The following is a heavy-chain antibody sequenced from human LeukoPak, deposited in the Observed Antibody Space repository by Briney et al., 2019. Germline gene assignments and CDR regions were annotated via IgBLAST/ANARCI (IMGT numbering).Heavy chain of an antibody. CDR3: AKDGAGGYNWTYFDY. D-gene: IGHD1-20*01. CDR1: GFTFSSYA. Sequence: PGGSLRLSCAASGFTFSSYAMSWVRQAPGKGLEWVSAISGSGGSTYYADSVKGRFTISSDNSKNTLYLQMNSLRAEDTAVYYCAKDGAGGYNWTYFDYWGQGTLVTVSS. V-gene: IGHV3-23*01. J-gene: IGHJ4*02. CDR2: ISGSGGST.